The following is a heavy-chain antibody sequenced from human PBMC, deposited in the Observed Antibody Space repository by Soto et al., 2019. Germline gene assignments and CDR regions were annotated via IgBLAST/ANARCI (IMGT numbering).Heavy chain of an antibody. V-gene: IGHV1-46*01. Sequence: KVSCKASGYLFTAYSMHWVRLAPGQGLEWMGVVNPSGGSTKYAQNFQGRATMTRDTSTTTIYMELSSLRSDDTAIYYCAREENCSGGTCYSEYFHRWGQGTLVTVSS. CDR3: AREENCSGGTCYSEYFHR. J-gene: IGHJ1*01. CDR1: GYLFTAYS. CDR2: VNPSGGST. D-gene: IGHD2-15*01.